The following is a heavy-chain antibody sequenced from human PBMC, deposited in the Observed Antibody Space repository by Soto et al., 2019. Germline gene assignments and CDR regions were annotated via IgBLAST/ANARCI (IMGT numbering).Heavy chain of an antibody. D-gene: IGHD3-10*01. CDR1: GGSFSGYY. J-gene: IGHJ5*02. CDR3: ASRRTGASAKSSWFDP. V-gene: IGHV4-34*01. Sequence: PSETLSLTCAVYGGSFSGYYWSWIRQPPGKGLEWIGEINHSGSTNYNPSLKSRVTISVDTSKNQFSLKLSSVTAADTAVYYCASRRTGASAKSSWFDPWGQGTLVTVS. CDR2: INHSGST.